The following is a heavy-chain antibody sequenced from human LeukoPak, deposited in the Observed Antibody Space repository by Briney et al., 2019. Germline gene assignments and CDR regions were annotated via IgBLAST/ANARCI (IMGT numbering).Heavy chain of an antibody. CDR3: ARGYYDSSGYLISYNWFDP. CDR1: GGSINNYF. Sequence: PSETLSLTCSVSGGSINNYFWGWIRQPPGRGLEWIGYMYYSGKTNYNPSLKSRVTISVDTSKNQFSLKLSSVTAADTAVYYCARGYYDSSGYLISYNWFDPWGQGTLVTVSS. V-gene: IGHV4-59*01. J-gene: IGHJ5*02. D-gene: IGHD3-22*01. CDR2: MYYSGKT.